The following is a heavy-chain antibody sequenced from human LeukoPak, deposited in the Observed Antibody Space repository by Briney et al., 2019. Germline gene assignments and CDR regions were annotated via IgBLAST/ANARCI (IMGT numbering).Heavy chain of an antibody. CDR3: ARDDLTNFQTYYYGMDV. J-gene: IGHJ6*02. CDR1: GFTFSDYY. Sequence: GGSLRLSCAASGFTFSDYYMSWIRQAPGKGPEWVSYISSSGSTIYYADSVKGRFTISRDNAKNSLYLQMNSLRAEDTAVYYCARDDLTNFQTYYYGMDVWGQGTTVTVSS. D-gene: IGHD1-1*01. V-gene: IGHV3-11*01. CDR2: ISSSGSTI.